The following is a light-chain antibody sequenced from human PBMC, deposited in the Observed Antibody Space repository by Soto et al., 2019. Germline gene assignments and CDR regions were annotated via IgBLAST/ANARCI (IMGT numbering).Light chain of an antibody. Sequence: QSVLTQPPSASGTPGQRVTISCSGSSSNIGSNYVYLYQQLPGTATKLLIYSNNQRPSGVPDQFSGAKSGTSASLAISGLRSEDEADYYCAGWDDIVSGVVFGGGTKRTVL. V-gene: IGLV1-47*02. CDR1: SSNIGSNY. J-gene: IGLJ2*01. CDR2: SNN. CDR3: AGWDDIVSGVV.